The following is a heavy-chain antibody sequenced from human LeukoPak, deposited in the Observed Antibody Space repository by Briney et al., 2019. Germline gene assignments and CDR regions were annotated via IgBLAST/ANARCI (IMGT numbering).Heavy chain of an antibody. CDR2: IYSGGNI. CDR3: ATDSSSGEFEY. CDR1: GFTVSSTY. Sequence: GGSLRLSCAASGFTVSSTYMSWVRQAPGKGLEWVSVIYSGGNIYYIDSVKGRFTISRDTFKNTLYLQMNNLRPEDTAVYYCATDSSSGEFEYWGQGSLVTASS. D-gene: IGHD6-13*01. J-gene: IGHJ4*02. V-gene: IGHV3-53*01.